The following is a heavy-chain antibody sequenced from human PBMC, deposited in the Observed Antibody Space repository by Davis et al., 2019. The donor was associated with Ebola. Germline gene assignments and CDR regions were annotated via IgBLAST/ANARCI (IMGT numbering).Heavy chain of an antibody. D-gene: IGHD1-7*01. CDR3: ARRYNWNYGGDY. CDR2: ISSSSSYI. J-gene: IGHJ4*02. Sequence: GGSLRLSCAASGFTFSSYSMNWVRLAPGKGLEWVSSISSSSSYIYYADSVKGRFTITRDNAKNSLYLQMNSLRAEDTAVYYCARRYNWNYGGDYWGQGTLVTVSS. CDR1: GFTFSSYS. V-gene: IGHV3-21*01.